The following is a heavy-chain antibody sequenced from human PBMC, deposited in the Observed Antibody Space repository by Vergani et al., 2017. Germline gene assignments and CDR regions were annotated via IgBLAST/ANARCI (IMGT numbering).Heavy chain of an antibody. Sequence: EVQLVESGGGLVQPGGSLRLSCAASGFTVSSNYMSWVRQAPGKGLEWVSVIYSGGSTYYADSVKGRFTISRDNSKNTLYLQMNSLRAEDTAVYDCARDLNGDPWEGMDVWGQGTTVAVSS. CDR2: IYSGGST. V-gene: IGHV3-66*02. CDR3: ARDLNGDPWEGMDV. CDR1: GFTVSSNY. J-gene: IGHJ6*02. D-gene: IGHD4-17*01.